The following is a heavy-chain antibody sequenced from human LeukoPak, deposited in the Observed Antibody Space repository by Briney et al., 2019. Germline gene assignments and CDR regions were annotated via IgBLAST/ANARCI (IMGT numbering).Heavy chain of an antibody. D-gene: IGHD1-26*01. Sequence: ASVKVSCKASGGTFSSYAISWVRQAPGQGLEWMGRIIPILGIANYAQKFQGRVTITADKSTSTAYMELSSLRSEDTAVYYCAEPADQWELLDFDYWGQGTLVTVSS. V-gene: IGHV1-69*04. J-gene: IGHJ4*02. CDR3: AEPADQWELLDFDY. CDR2: IIPILGIA. CDR1: GGTFSSYA.